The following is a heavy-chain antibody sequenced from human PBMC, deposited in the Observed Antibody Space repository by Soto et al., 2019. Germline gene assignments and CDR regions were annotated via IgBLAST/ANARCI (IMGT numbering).Heavy chain of an antibody. V-gene: IGHV4-34*01. CDR3: ARHLGYNWFDP. Sequence: PSETLSLTCAVYGGSFSGYYWSWIRQHPGKGLEWIGYIYYSGSTYYNPSLKSRVTISVDTSKNQFSLKLSSVTAADTAVYYCARHLGYNWFDPWGQGTLVTVSS. J-gene: IGHJ5*02. CDR1: GGSFSGYY. CDR2: IYYSGST.